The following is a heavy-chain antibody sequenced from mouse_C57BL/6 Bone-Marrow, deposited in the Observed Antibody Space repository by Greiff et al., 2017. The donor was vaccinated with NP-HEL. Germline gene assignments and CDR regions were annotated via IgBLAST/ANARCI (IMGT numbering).Heavy chain of an antibody. V-gene: IGHV3-6*01. CDR3: AREGGSKGFAY. D-gene: IGHD1-1*01. J-gene: IGHJ3*01. CDR1: GYSITSGYY. CDR2: ISYDGSN. Sequence: DVQLQESGPGLVKPSQSLSLTCSVTGYSITSGYYWNWIRQFPGNKLEWMGYISYDGSNNYNPSLKNRISITRDTSKNQFFLKLNSVTTEDTATYYCAREGGSKGFAYWGQGTLVTVSA.